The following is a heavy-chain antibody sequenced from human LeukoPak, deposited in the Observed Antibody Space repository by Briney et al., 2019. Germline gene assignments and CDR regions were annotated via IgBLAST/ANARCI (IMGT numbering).Heavy chain of an antibody. D-gene: IGHD5-12*01. V-gene: IGHV1-8*01. CDR3: ARGQDGGYDSGYMYV. CDR2: MNPNSGNT. Sequence: ASVRVSCKASEYTVTSYEINWVRQATGQGREWMGWMNPNSGNTGYAQKFRARLTKTRNTSISTAYMELTSLRSEVKAVYYCARGQDGGYDSGYMYVWGRGTTVTVS. CDR1: EYTVTSYE. J-gene: IGHJ6*03.